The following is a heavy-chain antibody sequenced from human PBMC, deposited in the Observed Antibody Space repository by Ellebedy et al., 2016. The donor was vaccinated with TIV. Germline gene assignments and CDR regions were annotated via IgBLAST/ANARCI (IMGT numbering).Heavy chain of an antibody. CDR3: ARDQVGDFWSGYSYYYYMDV. Sequence: SETLSLXXAVYGGSFSGYYWSWIRQPPGKGLEWIGEINHSGSTNYNPSLKSRVTISVDTSKNQFSLKLSSVTAADTAVYYCARDQVGDFWSGYSYYYYMDVWGKGTTVTVSS. V-gene: IGHV4-34*01. D-gene: IGHD3-3*01. J-gene: IGHJ6*03. CDR1: GGSFSGYY. CDR2: INHSGST.